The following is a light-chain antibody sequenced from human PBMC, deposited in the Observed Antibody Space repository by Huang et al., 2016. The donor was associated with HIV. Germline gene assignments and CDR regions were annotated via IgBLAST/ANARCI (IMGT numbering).Light chain of an antibody. Sequence: ELVLTQSPATLSVSLGDRATLSCRASQSISNNLDWYQQKPGQSPRLLIYGASTRATDIPARFSGSGTVSDFTVTISSLQSEDFAVYYCHQYNNWPPEHTVGQGTKLEIK. J-gene: IGKJ2*01. CDR2: GAS. CDR3: HQYNNWPPEHT. CDR1: QSISNN. V-gene: IGKV3-15*01.